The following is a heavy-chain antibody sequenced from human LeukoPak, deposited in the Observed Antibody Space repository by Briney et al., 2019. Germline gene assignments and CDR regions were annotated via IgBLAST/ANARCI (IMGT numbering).Heavy chain of an antibody. J-gene: IGHJ4*02. CDR1: GGSISSYY. CDR3: ARRTPNYYDSSGYDY. Sequence: SETLSLTCTVSGGSISSYYWSWIRQPPGKGLEWIGSIYYSGSTYYNPSLKSRVTISVDTSKNQFSLKLSSVTAADTAVYYCARRTPNYYDSSGYDYWGQGTLVTVSS. D-gene: IGHD3-22*01. CDR2: IYYSGST. V-gene: IGHV4-59*05.